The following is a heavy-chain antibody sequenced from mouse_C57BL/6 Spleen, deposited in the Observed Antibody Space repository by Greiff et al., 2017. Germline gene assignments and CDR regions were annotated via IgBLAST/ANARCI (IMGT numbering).Heavy chain of an antibody. D-gene: IGHD2-4*01. CDR2: ISYDGSN. V-gene: IGHV3-6*01. Sequence: EVQLQQSGPGLVKPSQSLSLTCSVTGYSITSGYYWNWIRQFPGNKLEWMGYISYDGSNNYNPSLKNRISITRDTSKNQFFLKLNSVTTEDTATYYCARGRNYDYDVGCAYWGQGTLGTVSA. CDR3: ARGRNYDYDVGCAY. J-gene: IGHJ3*01. CDR1: GYSITSGYY.